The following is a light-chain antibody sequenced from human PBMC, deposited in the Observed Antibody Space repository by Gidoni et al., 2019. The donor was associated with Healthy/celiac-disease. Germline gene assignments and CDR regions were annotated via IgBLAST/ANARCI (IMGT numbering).Light chain of an antibody. Sequence: IVMTQSPATLSVSPGERATLXCRASQSVSSNLAWYQQKPGQAPRLLIYXSSTRATGIPARFXXXGSXXEFXXXISXXXSXXXAVXXXQQXXXWPXXTFXXXTKVEIK. J-gene: IGKJ1*01. V-gene: IGKV3-15*01. CDR1: QSVSSN. CDR3: QQXXXWPXXT. CDR2: XSS.